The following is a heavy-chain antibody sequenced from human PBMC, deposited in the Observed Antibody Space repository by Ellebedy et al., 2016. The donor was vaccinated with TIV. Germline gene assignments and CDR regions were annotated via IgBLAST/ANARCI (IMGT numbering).Heavy chain of an antibody. J-gene: IGHJ4*02. CDR3: AKDIELTVTTQNYFDH. CDR1: GFTFSSYA. CDR2: INWKSTSI. V-gene: IGHV3-9*01. D-gene: IGHD4-17*01. Sequence: PGGSLRLSCAASGFTFSSYAMSWVRQAPGKGLEWISGINWKSTSIDYADSVKGRFTISRDNAKNSLYLQMNSLTTEDTALYYCAKDIELTVTTQNYFDHWGQGTRVAVS.